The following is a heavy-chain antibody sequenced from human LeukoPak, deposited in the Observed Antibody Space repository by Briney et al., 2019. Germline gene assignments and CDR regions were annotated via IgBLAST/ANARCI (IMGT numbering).Heavy chain of an antibody. CDR2: INHNSGGT. Sequence: GASVKVSCKASGYTFTGYYMHWVRQAPGQGLEWMGWINHNSGGTNYAQKFQGRVTMTRDTSISTAYMELSRLRSDDTAVYYCARDFFLGYCSSTSCNPGDYWGQGTLVTVSS. D-gene: IGHD2-2*01. J-gene: IGHJ4*02. CDR3: ARDFFLGYCSSTSCNPGDY. V-gene: IGHV1-2*02. CDR1: GYTFTGYY.